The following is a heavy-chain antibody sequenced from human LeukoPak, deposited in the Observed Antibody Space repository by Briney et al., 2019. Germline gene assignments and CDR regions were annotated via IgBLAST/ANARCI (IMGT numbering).Heavy chain of an antibody. J-gene: IGHJ4*02. V-gene: IGHV4-59*12. CDR2: IYYSGST. CDR3: ARAFIAAAGAIDY. D-gene: IGHD6-13*01. Sequence: PSETLSLTCTVSGGSISSYYWSWIRQPPGKGLEWIGYIYYSGSTYYNPSLKSRVTISVDTSKNQFSLKLSSVTAADTAVYYCARAFIAAAGAIDYWGQGTLVTVSS. CDR1: GGSISSYY.